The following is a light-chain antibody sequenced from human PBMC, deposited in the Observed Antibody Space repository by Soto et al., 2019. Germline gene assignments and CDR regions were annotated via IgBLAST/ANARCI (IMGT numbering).Light chain of an antibody. J-gene: IGKJ4*01. CDR2: DAS. Sequence: EIVLTQSPATLSLSPGERATLSCRASQSVSSYLAWYQQKPGQAPRLLIYDASNRATGIPARFSGSGSGTDFTLTISRLEPEDFAVYYCQQYGSFGGGTKVDIK. CDR1: QSVSSY. CDR3: QQYGS. V-gene: IGKV3-11*01.